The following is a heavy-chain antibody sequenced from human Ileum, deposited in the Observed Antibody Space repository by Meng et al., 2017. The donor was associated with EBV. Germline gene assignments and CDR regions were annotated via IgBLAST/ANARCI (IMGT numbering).Heavy chain of an antibody. D-gene: IGHD3-10*01. CDR2: VYHDGAT. CDR3: ARSSPIVRGLDY. CDR1: GDYVGGIAW. J-gene: IGHJ4*02. Sequence: HPQQAGRAVSDTVGPRSFTWSVAGDYVGGIAWWSWVRQPPGKGLEWIGEVYHDGATNYHPSLKSRVTISLDKSKNEVNLHLNSLTAADTAVYFCARSSPIVRGLDYWGQGTLVTVSS. V-gene: IGHV4-4*01.